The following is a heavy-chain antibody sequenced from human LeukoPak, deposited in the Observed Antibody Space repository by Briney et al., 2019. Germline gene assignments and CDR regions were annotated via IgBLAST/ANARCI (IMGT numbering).Heavy chain of an antibody. CDR1: GFTVSSNY. Sequence: GGSLRLSCAASGFTVSSNYMSWVRQAPGKGLEWVSVIYSGGSTYYADSVKGRFTISRDNSKNTLYLQMNSLRAEDTAVYYCARAVDILTGYYPLYFDYWGQGTLVAVSS. J-gene: IGHJ4*02. V-gene: IGHV3-53*01. CDR3: ARAVDILTGYYPLYFDY. CDR2: IYSGGST. D-gene: IGHD3-9*01.